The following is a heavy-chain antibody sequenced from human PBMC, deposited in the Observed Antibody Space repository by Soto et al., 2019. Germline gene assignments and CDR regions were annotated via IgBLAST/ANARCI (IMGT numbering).Heavy chain of an antibody. D-gene: IGHD3-9*01. Sequence: SETLSLTCTVSGGSNSSGGYYWSWIRQHPGKGLEWIGYIYYSGSTYYNPSLKSRVTISVDTSKNQFSLKLSSVTAADTAVYYCARGVDYDILTGYYPLVYWGQGTLVTVSS. J-gene: IGHJ4*02. CDR3: ARGVDYDILTGYYPLVY. V-gene: IGHV4-31*03. CDR1: GGSNSSGGYY. CDR2: IYYSGST.